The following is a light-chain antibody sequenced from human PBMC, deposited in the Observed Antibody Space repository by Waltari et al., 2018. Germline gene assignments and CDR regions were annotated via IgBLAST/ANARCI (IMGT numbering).Light chain of an antibody. CDR1: QTVSTY. CDR3: HQRSLWPWT. CDR2: DAS. J-gene: IGKJ1*01. V-gene: IGKV3-11*01. Sequence: IVLTQSPATLSLSPGERATLSCRASQTVSTYLAWFQQKPGQAPRLLIYDASNRGPGIPARFSGSGSGTDFSLTISSLEPEDFAVYYCHQRSLWPWTFGQGTKVAIK.